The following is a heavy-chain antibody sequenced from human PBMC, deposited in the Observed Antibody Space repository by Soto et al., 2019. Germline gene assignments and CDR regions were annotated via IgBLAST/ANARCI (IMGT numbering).Heavy chain of an antibody. CDR1: GFTFSSYG. CDR3: ARGTHIDYGGKIPSRDY. D-gene: IGHD4-17*01. Sequence: QVQLVESGGGVVQPGRSLRLSCAASGFTFSSYGMHWVRQAPGKGLEWVAVIWYDGSNKYYADSVKGRFTISRDNSKNTLYLQMNSLRAEDTAVYYCARGTHIDYGGKIPSRDYWGQGTLVTVSS. J-gene: IGHJ4*02. V-gene: IGHV3-33*01. CDR2: IWYDGSNK.